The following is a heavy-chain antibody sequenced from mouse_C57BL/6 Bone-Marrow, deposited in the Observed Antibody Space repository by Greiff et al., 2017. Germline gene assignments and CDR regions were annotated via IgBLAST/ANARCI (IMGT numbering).Heavy chain of an antibody. J-gene: IGHJ3*01. CDR2: IDPENGDT. V-gene: IGHV14-4*01. Sequence: VQLQQSGAELVRPGASVKLSCTASGFNIKDDYMHWVKQRPEQGLEWIGRIDPENGDTEYASKFQGKATITADTSSNTAYLQLSSLTSEDTAVYYCTTFGDEGFAYWGQGTLVTVSA. CDR3: TTFGDEGFAY. CDR1: GFNIKDDY.